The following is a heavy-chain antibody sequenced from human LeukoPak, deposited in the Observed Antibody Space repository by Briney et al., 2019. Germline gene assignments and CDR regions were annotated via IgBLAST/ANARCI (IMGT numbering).Heavy chain of an antibody. CDR2: ISYDGSNK. V-gene: IGHV3-30-3*01. D-gene: IGHD1-26*01. Sequence: PGGSLRLSCAASGFTFSNYAMHWVRQAPGKGLEWVAVISYDGSNKFYADSVKGRFTISRDNSKNTLYLQMDSLKPEDTAVYYCARRGGIVGTTNYYYYGMDVWGQGTTVTVSS. CDR1: GFTFSNYA. J-gene: IGHJ6*02. CDR3: ARRGGIVGTTNYYYYGMDV.